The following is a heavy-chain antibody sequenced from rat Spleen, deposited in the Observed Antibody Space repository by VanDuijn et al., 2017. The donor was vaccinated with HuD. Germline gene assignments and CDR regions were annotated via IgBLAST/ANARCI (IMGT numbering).Heavy chain of an antibody. Sequence: EVQLVESGGGLVQPGRSLKLSCAASGFTFSNYYMAWVRQAPTKGLEWVAYISTGGDNTYYRDSVKGRFTISRENAKSTPYLQLDSLRSEDTATYYCTTDTFYDGTYYPGGFDYWGQGVMVTVSS. V-gene: IGHV5-27*01. CDR2: ISTGGDNT. D-gene: IGHD1-12*02. CDR3: TTDTFYDGTYYPGGFDY. CDR1: GFTFSNYY. J-gene: IGHJ2*01.